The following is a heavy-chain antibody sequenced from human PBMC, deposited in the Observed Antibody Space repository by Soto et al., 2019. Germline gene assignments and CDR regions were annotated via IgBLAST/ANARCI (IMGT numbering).Heavy chain of an antibody. CDR3: TKGCYDLIYYFGMDV. D-gene: IGHD5-12*01. J-gene: IGHJ6*02. Sequence: EVQLIESGGGWVQPGTSLRASCAASGFTFHEYAMHWVRQAPGKGLEWVSGISSDGDTIAYADSVQGRFTVFRDNAKNSLYLQMNSLRAEDKDLYYCTKGCYDLIYYFGMDVWGQGTTVNVSS. V-gene: IGHV3-9*01. CDR1: GFTFHEYA. CDR2: ISSDGDTI.